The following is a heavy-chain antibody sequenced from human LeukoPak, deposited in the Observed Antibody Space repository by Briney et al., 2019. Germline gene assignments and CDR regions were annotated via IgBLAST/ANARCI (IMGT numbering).Heavy chain of an antibody. CDR2: IYWDDDK. Sequence: ESGPTLVIPTQILTLTCTFSGFSLRTSGVGVGWIRQPPGKALEWLALIYWDDDKRYSPSLKSRLTITKHTSKNQVVLTMTNMDPVDTATYYCAHSIGTGYYDAFDIWGQGTMVTVSS. J-gene: IGHJ3*02. CDR3: AHSIGTGYYDAFDI. V-gene: IGHV2-5*02. CDR1: GFSLRTSGVG. D-gene: IGHD3/OR15-3a*01.